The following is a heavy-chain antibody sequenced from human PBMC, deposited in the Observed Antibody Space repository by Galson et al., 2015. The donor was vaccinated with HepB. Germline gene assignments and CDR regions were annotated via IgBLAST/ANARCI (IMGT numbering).Heavy chain of an antibody. CDR2: IYYSGST. V-gene: IGHV4-61*03. Sequence: ETLSLTCTVSGGSVSSGNYYWSWIRQPPGQGLEWIGYIYYSGSTNYNPSLKSRLTISVDTSKNHFSLKLSSVTAADTAVYYCARDAHSSGSNWGQGTLVTVSS. CDR1: GGSVSSGNYY. D-gene: IGHD6-19*01. CDR3: ARDAHSSGSN. J-gene: IGHJ4*02.